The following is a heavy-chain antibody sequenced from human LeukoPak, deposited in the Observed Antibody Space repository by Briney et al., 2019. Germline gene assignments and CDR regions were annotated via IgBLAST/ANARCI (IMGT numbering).Heavy chain of an antibody. CDR1: GDSVSSNSAA. J-gene: IGHJ4*02. CDR2: TYYRSKWYN. D-gene: IGHD3-10*01. Sequence: SQTLSLTCAISGDSVSSNSAAWNWIRQSPSRGLEWLGRTYYRSKWYNDYAVSVKSRITINPDTSKNQFSLQLNSVTPEDTAVYYCARDLVGDLLWFGEVPFDYWGQGILVTVSS. CDR3: ARDLVGDLLWFGEVPFDY. V-gene: IGHV6-1*01.